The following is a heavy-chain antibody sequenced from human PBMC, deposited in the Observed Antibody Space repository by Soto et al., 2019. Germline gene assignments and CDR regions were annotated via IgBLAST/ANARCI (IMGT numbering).Heavy chain of an antibody. CDR2: INHSGST. Sequence: SETLSLSCAVYGGSFSGYYWSWIRQPPGKGLEWIGEINHSGSTNYNPALKSRATISIDTSKNQFSLKLSSVTAADTAVYYCARGPNYDQWSPIDYWGQGTLVTVSS. CDR3: ARGPNYDQWSPIDY. J-gene: IGHJ4*02. CDR1: GGSFSGYY. V-gene: IGHV4-34*01. D-gene: IGHD3-3*01.